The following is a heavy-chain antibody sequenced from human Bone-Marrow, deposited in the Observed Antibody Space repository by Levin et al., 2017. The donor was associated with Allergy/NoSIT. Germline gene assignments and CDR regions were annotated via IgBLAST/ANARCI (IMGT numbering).Heavy chain of an antibody. Sequence: SETLSLTCGVHGGSFNDYYWTWIRQTAGKGLEWIGEINHTGKPIYNPSLKSRFTISVDTSNSQLSLNLNSVTAADTAIYYCARSVRGSSWRYYFDFWGQGSLVTVSS. CDR1: GGSFNDYY. J-gene: IGHJ4*02. V-gene: IGHV4-34*01. D-gene: IGHD6-13*01. CDR3: ARSVRGSSWRYYFDF. CDR2: INHTGKP.